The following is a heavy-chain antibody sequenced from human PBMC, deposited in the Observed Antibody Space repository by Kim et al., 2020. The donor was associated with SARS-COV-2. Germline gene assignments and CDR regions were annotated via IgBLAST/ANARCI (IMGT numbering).Heavy chain of an antibody. CDR2: ISSSSSYI. V-gene: IGHV3-21*01. Sequence: GGSLRLSCAASGFTFSSYSMNWVRQAPGKGLEWVSSISSSSSYIYYADSVKGRFTISRDNAKNSLYLQMNSLRAEDTAVYYCAKTIYYYDSSGYYQFFDYWGQGTLVTVSS. J-gene: IGHJ4*02. D-gene: IGHD3-22*01. CDR1: GFTFSSYS. CDR3: AKTIYYYDSSGYYQFFDY.